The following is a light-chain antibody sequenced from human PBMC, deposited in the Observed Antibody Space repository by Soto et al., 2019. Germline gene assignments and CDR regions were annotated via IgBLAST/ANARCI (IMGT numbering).Light chain of an antibody. CDR2: AAS. J-gene: IGKJ5*01. Sequence: IQLTQSPSSLSTSVRDRVTITCRASQGISSYLAWCQQKPGKAPKLLIYAASTLQSGVPSRFSGSGSGTDFTLTISSLQSEDFAVYYCQQYNNWITFGQGTRLEIK. CDR3: QQYNNWIT. V-gene: IGKV1-9*01. CDR1: QGISSY.